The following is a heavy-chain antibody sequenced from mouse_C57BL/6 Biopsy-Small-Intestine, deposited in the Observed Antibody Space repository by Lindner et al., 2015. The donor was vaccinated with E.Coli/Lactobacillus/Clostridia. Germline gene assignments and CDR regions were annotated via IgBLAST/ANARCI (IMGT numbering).Heavy chain of an antibody. J-gene: IGHJ1*03. Sequence: VQLQESGPVLVKPGASVKMSCKASGYTFTDYYMNWVKQSHGKSLEWIGVINPYNGGTSYNQKFKDKATLTADKSSSTAYMQLSSLTSEDSAVYYCARYDDYDGYFDVWGTGTTVTVSS. V-gene: IGHV1-19*01. CDR2: INPYNGGT. D-gene: IGHD2-4*01. CDR1: GYTFTDYY. CDR3: ARYDDYDGYFDV.